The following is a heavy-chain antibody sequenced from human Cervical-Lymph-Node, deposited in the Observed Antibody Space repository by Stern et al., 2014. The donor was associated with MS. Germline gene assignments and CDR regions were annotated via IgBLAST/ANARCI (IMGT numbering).Heavy chain of an antibody. V-gene: IGHV1-69*06. CDR2: IIRPVGTV. D-gene: IGHD3-10*01. Sequence: QVQLVQSGADVKKPGSSVRVSCKASGDISWLRQAPGQGLEWMGGIIRPVGTVHHTQRCQGRLTIPADRSTNTTNMELSSLRSDDTAIYYCARGAGDNWFDPWGQGTLVSVSS. CDR3: ARGAGDNWFDP. J-gene: IGHJ5*02. CDR1: GD.